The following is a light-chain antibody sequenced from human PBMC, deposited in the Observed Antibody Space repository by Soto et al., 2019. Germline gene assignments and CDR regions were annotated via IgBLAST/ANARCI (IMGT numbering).Light chain of an antibody. CDR1: QSLVHSDGNTY. Sequence: DIVLTQTPLSSPVTLGQPASISCRSSQSLVHSDGNTYLSWFHQRPGQPPRLLIDKVSNRFSGVPEGFSGSGAGTDFTLKISRVEAEDVGIYFCMQATQYRPYTFGQGTKLEIK. V-gene: IGKV2-24*01. CDR2: KVS. J-gene: IGKJ2*01. CDR3: MQATQYRPYT.